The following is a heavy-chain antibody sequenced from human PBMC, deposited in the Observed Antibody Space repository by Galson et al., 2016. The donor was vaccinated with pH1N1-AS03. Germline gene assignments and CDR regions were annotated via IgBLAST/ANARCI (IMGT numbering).Heavy chain of an antibody. J-gene: IGHJ2*01. CDR2: IWHDGSEK. CDR3: ARDRHYYDYIWGTYRYDWYFDL. D-gene: IGHD3-16*02. Sequence: SLRLSCAASGFTFSSRGMHWVRQTPGKGLEWVAVIWHDGSEKYYADSVKGRFTISRDNSKNTLYLQMNRLRDEDTAVYYCARDRHYYDYIWGTYRYDWYFDLWGRGTLVTVSS. V-gene: IGHV3-33*01. CDR1: GFTFSSRG.